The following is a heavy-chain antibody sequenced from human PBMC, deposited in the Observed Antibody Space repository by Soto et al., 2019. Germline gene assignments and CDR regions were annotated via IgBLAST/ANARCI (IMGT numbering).Heavy chain of an antibody. Sequence: EVQLVESGGGLVQPGGSLRLSCAASGFTFSSYSMNWVRQAPGKGLEWVSYISSSSSIIYYADSVKGRFTISRDNAKKSLYLQMNSLRDDDTAVYYCAGDRYCGGDCYSYYFDYWGQGTLVSVSS. CDR2: ISSSSSII. CDR1: GFTFSSYS. V-gene: IGHV3-48*02. J-gene: IGHJ4*02. D-gene: IGHD2-21*02. CDR3: AGDRYCGGDCYSYYFDY.